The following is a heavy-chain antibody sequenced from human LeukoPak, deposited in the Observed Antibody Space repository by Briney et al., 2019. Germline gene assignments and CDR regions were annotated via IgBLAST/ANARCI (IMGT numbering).Heavy chain of an antibody. V-gene: IGHV3-7*01. D-gene: IGHD1-7*01. Sequence: PGGSLRLSCAASGFTFSSYWMSWVRQAPGKGLEWVANINQDGREKFYVDSVKGRFTISRDNAKNSLYLQMNSLRAEDTAVYFCARESHANYDYWGQGTLVTASS. CDR3: ARESHANYDY. CDR2: INQDGREK. J-gene: IGHJ4*02. CDR1: GFTFSSYW.